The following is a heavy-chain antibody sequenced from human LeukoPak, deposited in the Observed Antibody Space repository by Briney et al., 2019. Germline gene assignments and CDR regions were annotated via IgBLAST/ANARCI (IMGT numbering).Heavy chain of an antibody. Sequence: PGGSLRLSCAASGFTFSNAWMSWVRQAPGKGLEWVGRIKSKTDGGTTDYAAPVKGRFTISRDDSKNTLYLQMNSLKTEDTAVYYCTTDPGIAVAGPGAFDIWGQGTMVTVSS. D-gene: IGHD6-19*01. CDR1: GFTFSNAW. CDR2: IKSKTDGGTT. CDR3: TTDPGIAVAGPGAFDI. V-gene: IGHV3-15*01. J-gene: IGHJ3*02.